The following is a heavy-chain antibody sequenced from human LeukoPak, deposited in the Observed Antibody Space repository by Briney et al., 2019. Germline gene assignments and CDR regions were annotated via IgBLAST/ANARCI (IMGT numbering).Heavy chain of an antibody. CDR1: GGSFSGYY. Sequence: SETLSLTCAVYGGSFSGYYWSWIRQPPGKGLEWIGEISHSGSTNYNPSLKSRVTISVDTSKNQFSLKLSSVTAADTAVYYCAREVEYYDSSGYRPHAFDIWGQGTLVTVSS. CDR2: ISHSGST. CDR3: AREVEYYDSSGYRPHAFDI. D-gene: IGHD3-22*01. V-gene: IGHV4-34*01. J-gene: IGHJ3*02.